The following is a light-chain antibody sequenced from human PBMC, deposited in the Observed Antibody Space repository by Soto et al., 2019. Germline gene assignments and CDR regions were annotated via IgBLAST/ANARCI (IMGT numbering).Light chain of an antibody. CDR3: QQYETFSGT. CDR1: QGFRGC. J-gene: IGKJ1*01. CDR2: DAS. V-gene: IGKV1-5*01. Sequence: RRTQFPSPRSELVGETLPVTCRASQGFRGCLAWYQQKPGEAPKLLIYDASALPRGVPSRFSGSGSGTKFTLTIASLQPDDFATYYCQQYETFSGTFGPGTKVEI.